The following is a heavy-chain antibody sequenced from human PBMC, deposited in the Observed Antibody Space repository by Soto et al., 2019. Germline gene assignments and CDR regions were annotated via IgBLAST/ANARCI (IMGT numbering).Heavy chain of an antibody. Sequence: QVQLVQSGAEVKKPGASVKVSCKASGYTFTSYYMHWVRQAPGQGLEWMGIINPTGGSSSYAQKFQGRVPMTRDTSTSTVYMELSSRRSEDTAMYYCATWIRYDLSYGMDVWGQGTTVTVSS. CDR2: INPTGGSS. CDR3: ATWIRYDLSYGMDV. V-gene: IGHV1-46*03. D-gene: IGHD5-18*01. J-gene: IGHJ6*02. CDR1: GYTFTSYY.